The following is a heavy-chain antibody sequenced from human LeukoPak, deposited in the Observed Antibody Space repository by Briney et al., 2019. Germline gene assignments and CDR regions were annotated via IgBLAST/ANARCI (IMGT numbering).Heavy chain of an antibody. CDR2: ISSSSSYI. CDR1: GFTFSSYS. Sequence: PGGALILFSGASGFTFSSYSMSCGLQDPGEGQQEVSAISSSSSYIYYADSVKGRFTISRDNAKNSLYLQMNSLRAEDTAVYYCARDNDTFLSGYYTYYYYYYLDVWGQGTTVNVSS. CDR3: ARDNDTFLSGYYTYYYYYYLDV. V-gene: IGHV3-21*01. J-gene: IGHJ6*03. D-gene: IGHD3-3*01.